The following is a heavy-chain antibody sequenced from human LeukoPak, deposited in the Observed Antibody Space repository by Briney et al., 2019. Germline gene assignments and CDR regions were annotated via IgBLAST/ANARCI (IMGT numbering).Heavy chain of an antibody. CDR2: ISGSGGST. J-gene: IGHJ4*02. Sequence: GGSLRLSCAASGFTFSSYAMSWVRQAPGKGLEWVSGISGSGGSTYYADSVKGRFTISRDNSKNMLYLQMNSLRAEDTAVYYCAKPKYDSSGYLFDDWGQGTLVTVSS. CDR3: AKPKYDSSGYLFDD. V-gene: IGHV3-23*01. D-gene: IGHD3-22*01. CDR1: GFTFSSYA.